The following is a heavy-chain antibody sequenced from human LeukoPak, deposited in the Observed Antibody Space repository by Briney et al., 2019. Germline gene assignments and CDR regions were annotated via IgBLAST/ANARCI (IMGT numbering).Heavy chain of an antibody. D-gene: IGHD1-20*01. Sequence: DSVKVSCKASGYTFTAYYMHWVRQAPGQGLEWMGWINPNSGGTNYAQKFQGRVTMTRDTSISTAYMELSRLRSDDTAVYYCARGGITGTTKVDYYYYGMDVWGQGTTVTVSS. CDR3: ARGGITGTTKVDYYYYGMDV. CDR2: INPNSGGT. J-gene: IGHJ6*02. V-gene: IGHV1-2*02. CDR1: GYTFTAYY.